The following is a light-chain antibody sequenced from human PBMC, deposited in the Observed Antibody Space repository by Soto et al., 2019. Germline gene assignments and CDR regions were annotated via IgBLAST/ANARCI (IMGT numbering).Light chain of an antibody. Sequence: EIVMRQSPATLSVSPGERATLSCRASQSVSSRLAWYQQKPGQPPNLLIFGASNRAPGIPDRFSGSGSETDFTLTVNRLEPEDFAVYYCQQYESSPITFGQGTRLEIK. V-gene: IGKV3D-15*02. CDR2: GAS. J-gene: IGKJ5*01. CDR1: QSVSSR. CDR3: QQYESSPIT.